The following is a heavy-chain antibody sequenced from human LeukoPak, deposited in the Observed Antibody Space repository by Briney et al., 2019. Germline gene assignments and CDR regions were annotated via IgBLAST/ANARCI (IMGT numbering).Heavy chain of an antibody. CDR1: GVSISSSSYY. CDR3: ARHFRHSGLPNYFDY. CDR2: IDYSGST. V-gene: IGHV4-39*01. D-gene: IGHD6-19*01. Sequence: SETLSLTCTVSGVSISSSSYYWGWLRQPPGRGLEWIGRIDYSGSTYYNPSLKSRVTISVDTSKNQFSLKLSSVTAADTAVYYCARHFRHSGLPNYFDYWGQGTPVSVSS. J-gene: IGHJ4*02.